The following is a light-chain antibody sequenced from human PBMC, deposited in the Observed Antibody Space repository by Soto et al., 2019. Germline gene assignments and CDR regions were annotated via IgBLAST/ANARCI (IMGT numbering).Light chain of an antibody. CDR3: QQRSNWLT. V-gene: IGKV3-11*01. CDR2: DAS. J-gene: IGKJ4*01. CDR1: QSVSSY. Sequence: EIVLTQSPATLAFSPVERATLSFRASQSVSSYLAWYQQKPGQAPRLLIYDASNRATGIPARFSGSGSGTDFTLTISSLEPEDFAVYYCQQRSNWLTFGGGTKVDI.